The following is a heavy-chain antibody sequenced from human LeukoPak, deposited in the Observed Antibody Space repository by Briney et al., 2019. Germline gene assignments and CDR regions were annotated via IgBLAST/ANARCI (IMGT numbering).Heavy chain of an antibody. V-gene: IGHV4-34*01. J-gene: IGHJ3*01. CDR1: GGSFSGYY. D-gene: IGHD2-15*01. CDR2: INNSGST. Sequence: SETLSLTCAVYGGSFSGYYWSWIRQPPGKGLEWIGEINNSGSTNYNPSLKSRVTISVDTSKNQFSLKLSSVTAADTAVYYCARGLGIVVVVAATPERDAFDLWGQGTMVTVSS. CDR3: ARGLGIVVVVAATPERDAFDL.